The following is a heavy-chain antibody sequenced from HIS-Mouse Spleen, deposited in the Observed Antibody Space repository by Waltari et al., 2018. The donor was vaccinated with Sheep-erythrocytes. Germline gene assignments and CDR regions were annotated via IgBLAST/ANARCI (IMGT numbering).Heavy chain of an antibody. D-gene: IGHD3-3*01. J-gene: IGHJ5*02. CDR3: AHVSENYDFWSGYYGYNWFDP. CDR1: GFSLSTSGVG. CDR2: IYWDDDK. V-gene: IGHV2-5*02. Sequence: QITLKESGPTLVKPTQTLTLTCTFSGFSLSTSGVGVGWIRQPPGKALEWLALIYWDDDKRYSPSLKSSLTITKDTSKNQVVRTMTNMDPVDTATYYCAHVSENYDFWSGYYGYNWFDPWGQGTLVTVSS.